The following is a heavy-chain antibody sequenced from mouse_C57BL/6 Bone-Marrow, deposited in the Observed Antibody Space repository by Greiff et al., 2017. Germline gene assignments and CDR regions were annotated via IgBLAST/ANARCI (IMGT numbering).Heavy chain of an antibody. V-gene: IGHV5-12*01. Sequence: EVQLQESGGGLVQPGGSLKLSCAASGFTFSDYYMYWVRQTPEKRLEWVAYISNGGGSTYYPDTVKGRFTISRDNAKNTLYLQMSRLKSEDTAMYYCARQGGYDGRDYYAMDYWGQGTSVTVSS. J-gene: IGHJ4*01. CDR3: ARQGGYDGRDYYAMDY. CDR2: ISNGGGST. CDR1: GFTFSDYY. D-gene: IGHD2-2*01.